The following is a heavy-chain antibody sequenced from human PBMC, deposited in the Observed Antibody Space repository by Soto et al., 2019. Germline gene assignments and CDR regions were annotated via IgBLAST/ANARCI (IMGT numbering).Heavy chain of an antibody. V-gene: IGHV3-23*01. CDR3: AKSSSDFWSGYYSPFGSNVDY. CDR2: ISGSGGST. D-gene: IGHD3-3*01. Sequence: GGSLRLSCAASGFTFSSYAMSWVRQAPGKGLEWVSAISGSGGSTYYADSVKGRFTISRDNSKNTLYLQMNSLRAEDTAVYYCAKSSSDFWSGYYSPFGSNVDYWGQGTLVTVSS. CDR1: GFTFSSYA. J-gene: IGHJ4*02.